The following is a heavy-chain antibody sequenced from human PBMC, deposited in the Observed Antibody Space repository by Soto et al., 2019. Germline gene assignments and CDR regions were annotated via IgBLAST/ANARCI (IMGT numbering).Heavy chain of an antibody. CDR3: ARASYDSSTYYPDY. CDR1: GASISSGDYY. J-gene: IGHJ4*02. CDR2: IYYSGNT. V-gene: IGHV4-30-4*01. D-gene: IGHD3-22*01. Sequence: SETLSLTCTVSGASISSGDYYWTWIRQPPGKGLEWIGSIYYSGNTYYNPSLKSRVTISVDPSNNQFSLKLSSVTAADTAVYYCARASYDSSTYYPDYWGQGTLVTVSS.